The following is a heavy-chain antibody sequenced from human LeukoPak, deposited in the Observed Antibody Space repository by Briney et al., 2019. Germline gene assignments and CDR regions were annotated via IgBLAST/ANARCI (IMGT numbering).Heavy chain of an antibody. Sequence: GGSLRLSCAAWGFTFSISAMNCVRQASGKGLEGVSAISYSGDATHYAESVRGRFNISRVNSKNTLYLRMNSLRAEDTAVYFCANPGWGTYLVGFDYWGQGTLVTVSS. J-gene: IGHJ4*02. CDR3: ANPGWGTYLVGFDY. CDR1: GFTFSISA. D-gene: IGHD1-26*01. V-gene: IGHV3-23*01. CDR2: ISYSGDAT.